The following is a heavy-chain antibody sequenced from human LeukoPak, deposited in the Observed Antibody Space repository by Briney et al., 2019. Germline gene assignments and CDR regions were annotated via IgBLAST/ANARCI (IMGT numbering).Heavy chain of an antibody. CDR2: INPNGGST. V-gene: IGHV1-46*01. J-gene: IGHJ4*02. CDR1: GYIFTSNY. D-gene: IGHD2-2*01. Sequence: GASVKVSCKASGYIFTSNYMHWVRQAPGQGLEWMGVINPNGGSTTSAQRFQGRVTMTRDTSTSTIYMELSSLRSDDTAVYYRARVERGYQATDYWGQGTLVTVSS. CDR3: ARVERGYQATDY.